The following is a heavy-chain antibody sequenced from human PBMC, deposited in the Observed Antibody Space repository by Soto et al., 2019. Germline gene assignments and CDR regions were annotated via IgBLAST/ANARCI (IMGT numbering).Heavy chain of an antibody. J-gene: IGHJ4*02. Sequence: GESLKISSQCAGYTFSNFWIAGVRQLPGKGLEWMGIIYPGDYETRYSPSFHGKVTISADKSIGTAYLQWSSLEASDSAFYFCARSPRSSPYFDYWGQGALVTVSS. CDR2: IYPGDYET. CDR3: ARSPRSSPYFDY. D-gene: IGHD6-13*01. V-gene: IGHV5-51*01. CDR1: GYTFSNFW.